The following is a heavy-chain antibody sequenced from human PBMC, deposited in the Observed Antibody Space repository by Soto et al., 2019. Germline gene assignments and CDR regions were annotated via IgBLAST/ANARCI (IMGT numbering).Heavy chain of an antibody. V-gene: IGHV3-30-3*01. D-gene: IGHD3-10*01. J-gene: IGHJ4*02. CDR3: ARDCLLYGSGSYGIDY. CDR1: GFTFSSYA. Sequence: GGSLRLSCAASGFTFSSYAMHWVRQAPGKGLEWVAVISYDGSNKYYADSVKGRFTISRDNSKNTLYLQMNSLRAEDTAVYYCARDCLLYGSGSYGIDYWGQGTLVTVSS. CDR2: ISYDGSNK.